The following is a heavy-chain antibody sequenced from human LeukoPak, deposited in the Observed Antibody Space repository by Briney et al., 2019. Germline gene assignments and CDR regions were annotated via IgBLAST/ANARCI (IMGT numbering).Heavy chain of an antibody. V-gene: IGHV1-69*05. J-gene: IGHJ4*02. CDR2: IIPIFCTA. CDR1: GGTFSSYA. Sequence: ASVTVSFKASGGTFSSYAISWVRQAPGQGLEWMGGIIPIFCTANYAQKFQGRVTITTDESTSTAYMELSSLRSEDTAVYYCARTDMTTVVNYFDYWGQGTLVTVSS. CDR3: ARTDMTTVVNYFDY. D-gene: IGHD4-23*01.